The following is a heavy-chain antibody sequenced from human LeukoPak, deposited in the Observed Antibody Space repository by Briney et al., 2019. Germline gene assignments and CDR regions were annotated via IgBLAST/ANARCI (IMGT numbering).Heavy chain of an antibody. CDR3: ARGNRGYYWTMDV. Sequence: ASVKVSCKASGGTFSSYAISWVRQAPGQGLEWMGRIIPILGIANYAQKFQGRVTITADKSTSTAYMGLSSLRSEDTAVYYCARGNRGYYWTMDVWGQGTTVTVSS. J-gene: IGHJ6*02. V-gene: IGHV1-69*04. CDR2: IIPILGIA. CDR1: GGTFSSYA. D-gene: IGHD3-3*01.